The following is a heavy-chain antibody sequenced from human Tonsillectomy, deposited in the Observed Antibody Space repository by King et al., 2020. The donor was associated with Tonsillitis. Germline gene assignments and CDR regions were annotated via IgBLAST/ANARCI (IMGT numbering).Heavy chain of an antibody. CDR2: IRTKANNYAT. J-gene: IGHJ4*02. D-gene: IGHD3-16*01. CDR1: GFTFSASA. V-gene: IGHV3-73*02. CDR3: TLEMGEY. Sequence: VQLVESGGGLVQPGGSLRLSCAASGFTFSASAIHWVRQASGKGLDWVGRIRTKANNYATAYAASVKGRFTISRDDSKNTTYLQMNSLKSEDTAVYYCTLEMGEYWDQGTLITVSS.